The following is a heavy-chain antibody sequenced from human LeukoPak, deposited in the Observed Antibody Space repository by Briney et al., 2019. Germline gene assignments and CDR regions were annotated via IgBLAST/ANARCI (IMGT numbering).Heavy chain of an antibody. CDR3: ARYDKYCSSTSCYIEAFDI. CDR1: GGSISSSSYY. V-gene: IGHV4-39*07. D-gene: IGHD2-2*02. Sequence: PSETLSLTCTVSGGSISSSSYYWGWIRQPPGKGLEWIGSIYYSGSTYYNPSLKSRVTVSVDRSKNQFSLKLSSVTAADTAVYYCARYDKYCSSTSCYIEAFDIWGQGTMVTVSS. J-gene: IGHJ3*02. CDR2: IYYSGST.